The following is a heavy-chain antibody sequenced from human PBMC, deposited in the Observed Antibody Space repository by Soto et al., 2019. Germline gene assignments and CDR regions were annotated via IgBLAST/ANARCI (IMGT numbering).Heavy chain of an antibody. J-gene: IGHJ3*02. Sequence: SQTLSLTCAISGDSVSSNSAAWNWIRQSPSRVLEWRGRTYYRSKWYNDYAVSVKSRITINPDTSKNQFSLQLNSVTPEDTAVYYCARGSFFQYCDFWSGQYAFDIWGQGTMVTVSS. CDR2: TYYRSKWYN. CDR1: GDSVSSNSAA. V-gene: IGHV6-1*01. CDR3: ARGSFFQYCDFWSGQYAFDI. D-gene: IGHD3-3*01.